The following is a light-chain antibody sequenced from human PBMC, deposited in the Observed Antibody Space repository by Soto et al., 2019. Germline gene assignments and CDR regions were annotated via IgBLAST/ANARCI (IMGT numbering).Light chain of an antibody. Sequence: QSVLTQPPSVSGAPGPRVTISFTGSSSNIGAGYDVHWYQQLPGTAPKLLIYGNSNRPSGVPDRFPGSKSGTSASLAITGLQAEDEADYYCQSYDSRLSGVVFGGGTKLTVL. J-gene: IGLJ2*01. V-gene: IGLV1-40*01. CDR1: SSNIGAGYD. CDR3: QSYDSRLSGVV. CDR2: GNS.